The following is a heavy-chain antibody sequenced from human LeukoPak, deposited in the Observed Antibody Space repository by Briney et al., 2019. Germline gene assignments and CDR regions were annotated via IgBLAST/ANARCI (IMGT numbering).Heavy chain of an antibody. CDR3: ARGARTASAFYY. V-gene: IGHV4-59*12. CDR2: IYYSGNT. CDR1: GGSISSYY. D-gene: IGHD2-2*01. Sequence: SETLSLTCTVSGGSISSYYWSWIRQPPGKGLEWIGYIYYSGNTNYNPSLKSRVTISVDTSKNQFSLKLSSVTAADTAVYYCARGARTASAFYYWGQGTLVTVSS. J-gene: IGHJ4*02.